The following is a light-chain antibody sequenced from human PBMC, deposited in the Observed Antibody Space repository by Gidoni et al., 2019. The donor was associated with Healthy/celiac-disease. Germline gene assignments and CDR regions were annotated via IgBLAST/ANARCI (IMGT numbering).Light chain of an antibody. Sequence: ELVLTQYPATLSLSPGERATLSCRASQSVSSYLAWYQQKPGPAPRLLIYDASNRATGIPARFSGSGSGTDFTLTISSLEPEDFAVYYCQQRSNWPLFTFXPXTKVDIK. CDR3: QQRSNWPLFT. J-gene: IGKJ3*01. CDR2: DAS. CDR1: QSVSSY. V-gene: IGKV3-11*01.